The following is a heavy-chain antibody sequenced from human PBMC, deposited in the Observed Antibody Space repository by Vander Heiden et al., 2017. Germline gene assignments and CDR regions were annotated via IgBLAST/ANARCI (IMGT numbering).Heavy chain of an antibody. CDR3: ARAIAVAGNYYYGMDV. V-gene: IGHV1-8*01. Sequence: QVQLVQSGAEVKKPGASVKVSCKASGYTFTSYDINWVRQATGQGLEWMGWMNPNSGNTGYAQKFQGRVTMTRNTSISTAYMELSSLRSEDTAVYYWARAIAVAGNYYYGMDVWGQGTTVTVSS. CDR2: MNPNSGNT. J-gene: IGHJ6*02. CDR1: GYTFTSYD. D-gene: IGHD6-19*01.